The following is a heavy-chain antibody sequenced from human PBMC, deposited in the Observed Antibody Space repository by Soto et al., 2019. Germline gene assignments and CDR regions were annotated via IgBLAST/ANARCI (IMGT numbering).Heavy chain of an antibody. Sequence: ASVKVSCKATGYTFTSYGLSWVRQAPGQGNEWMGWISAYNGNTNYAQKLQGRVTMTTDASTSTAYMELRSLRSDDTAVYYCARDDFGVVSNFDYWGQGTLVTVSS. CDR3: ARDDFGVVSNFDY. J-gene: IGHJ4*02. D-gene: IGHD3-3*01. CDR1: GYTFTSYG. V-gene: IGHV1-18*04. CDR2: ISAYNGNT.